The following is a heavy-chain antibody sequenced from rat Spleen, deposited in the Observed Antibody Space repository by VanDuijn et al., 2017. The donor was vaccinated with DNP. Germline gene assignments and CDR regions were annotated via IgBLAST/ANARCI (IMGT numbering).Heavy chain of an antibody. V-gene: IGHV5-31*01. J-gene: IGHJ4*01. D-gene: IGHD1-12*02. CDR2: ITSGSGST. Sequence: VQLKESGPGLVQPSQTLSLTCTVSGFSLTSYGVSWVRQPPGKGLEWIASITSGSGSTSYLDSVRGRFTISRDDAKDTLSLQMNSLRSEDTATYYCTRVGDLHDGGDGDALDAWGQGTSVTVSS. CDR3: TRVGDLHDGGDGDALDA. CDR1: GFSLTSYG.